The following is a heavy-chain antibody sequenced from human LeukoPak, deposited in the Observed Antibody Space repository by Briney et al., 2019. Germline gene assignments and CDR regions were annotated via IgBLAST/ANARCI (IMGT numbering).Heavy chain of an antibody. CDR3: SRSLDY. Sequence: QTGGSLRLSCAASGFPFSDYWMDWVRQALGKGMEWVANINQDGRIQYYADPVRGRFIISRNSAKNSLYLQMYSLRAEDTAIYFCSRSLDYLGQGALVTVSS. CDR2: INQDGRIQ. V-gene: IGHV3-7*01. J-gene: IGHJ4*02. CDR1: GFPFSDYW.